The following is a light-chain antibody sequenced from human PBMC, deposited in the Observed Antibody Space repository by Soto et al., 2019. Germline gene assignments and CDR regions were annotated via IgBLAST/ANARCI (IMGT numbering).Light chain of an antibody. V-gene: IGLV2-11*01. CDR1: NSDVGGYNY. J-gene: IGLJ2*01. CDR2: GVD. CDR3: CSYAGTYTVF. Sequence: QSALTQPRSVSGSPGQSVTISCTGSNSDVGGYNYVSWYQHHPDKVPKLIIFGVDKRPPGVPDRFSGSKSGDTASLTISGLQAEDEADYFCCSYAGTYTVFFGGGTKVTV.